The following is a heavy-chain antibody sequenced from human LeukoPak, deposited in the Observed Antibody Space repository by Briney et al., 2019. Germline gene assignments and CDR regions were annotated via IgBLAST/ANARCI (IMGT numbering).Heavy chain of an antibody. D-gene: IGHD1-26*01. V-gene: IGHV3-15*01. CDR3: TTNDIVGTTNDAFDF. Sequence: GGSLRLSCAASGFTFSDAWMSWVRQAPGKGLAWVGRIKSKTDGGTIDYSAPGKGRFTISRDDSKTTVYLQMNSLETEDTAMYYCTTNDIVGTTNDAFDFWGQGTMVTVSS. J-gene: IGHJ3*01. CDR1: GFTFSDAW. CDR2: IKSKTDGGTI.